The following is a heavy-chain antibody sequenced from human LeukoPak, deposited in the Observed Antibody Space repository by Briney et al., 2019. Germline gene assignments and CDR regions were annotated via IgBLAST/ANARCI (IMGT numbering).Heavy chain of an antibody. CDR2: ISYDGSNK. CDR3: ARDPAYYD. D-gene: IGHD3-10*01. J-gene: IGHJ4*02. V-gene: IGHV3-30-3*01. CDR1: GFTFSSYW. Sequence: GGSLRLSCAASGFTFSSYWMSWVRQAPGKGLEWVAVISYDGSNKYYADSVKGRFTISRDNAKNSLYLQMNSLRAEDTAVYYCARDPAYYDWGQGTLVTVSS.